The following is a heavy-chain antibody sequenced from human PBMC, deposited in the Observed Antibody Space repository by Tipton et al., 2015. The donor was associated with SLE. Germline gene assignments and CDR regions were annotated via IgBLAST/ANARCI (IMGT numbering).Heavy chain of an antibody. J-gene: IGHJ4*02. Sequence: TLSLTCAVSGGAFSGYYWYWVRQPPEQGLEWIGEITQSGVTNYNPSLKSRVTMSLDTSKNQFSLKLTSVTAADTAVYYCASGESMTSLFKVWGQGILVTVTS. CDR3: ASGESMTSLFKV. CDR2: ITQSGVT. V-gene: IGHV4-34*01. CDR1: GGAFSGYY. D-gene: IGHD2-21*02.